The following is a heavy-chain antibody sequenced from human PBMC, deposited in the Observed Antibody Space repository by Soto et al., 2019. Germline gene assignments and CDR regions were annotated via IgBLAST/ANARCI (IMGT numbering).Heavy chain of an antibody. D-gene: IGHD3-10*01. Sequence: SETLSLTCAVYGGSFSGYYWSWIRQPPGKGLEWIGEINHSGSTNYNPSLKSRVTISVDTSKNQFSLKLSSVTAADTAVYYCARVGPMVRGVTFDYWGQGTLVTVSS. V-gene: IGHV4-34*01. CDR3: ARVGPMVRGVTFDY. J-gene: IGHJ4*02. CDR2: INHSGST. CDR1: GGSFSGYY.